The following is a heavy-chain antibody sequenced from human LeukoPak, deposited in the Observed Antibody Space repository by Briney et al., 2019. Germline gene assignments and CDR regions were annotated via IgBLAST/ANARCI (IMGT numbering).Heavy chain of an antibody. CDR2: IYYSGST. J-gene: IGHJ4*02. D-gene: IGHD6-6*01. CDR1: GGSISSSSYY. V-gene: IGHV4-39*02. Sequence: SETLSLTCTVSGGSISSSSYYWGWIRQPPGKGLEWIGSIYYSGSTYYNPSLKSRVTISVDTSKNQFSLKLSSVTAADTAVYYCARDRWSRGAPDKFDYWGQGTLVTVSS. CDR3: ARDRWSRGAPDKFDY.